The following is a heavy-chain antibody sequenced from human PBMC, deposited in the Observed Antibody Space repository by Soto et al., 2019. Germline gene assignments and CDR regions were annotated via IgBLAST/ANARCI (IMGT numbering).Heavy chain of an antibody. CDR3: ARHDYSSYENFNWFDP. V-gene: IGHV4-39*01. J-gene: IGHJ5*02. CDR2: INYSGST. CDR1: GGSISSSLYY. D-gene: IGHD4-4*01. Sequence: SETLSLTCTVSGGSISSSLYYWAWIRQPPGRGLEWIGTINYSGSTYYTPSLNSRVSMSVDTSKNQFSLKLRSLTAADTAVYYCARHDYSSYENFNWFDPWGQGTLVTVSS.